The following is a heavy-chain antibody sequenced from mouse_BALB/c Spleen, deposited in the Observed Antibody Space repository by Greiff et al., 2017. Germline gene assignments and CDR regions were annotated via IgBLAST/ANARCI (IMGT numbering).Heavy chain of an antibody. V-gene: IGHV14-3*02. Sequence: EVMLVESGAELVKPGASVKLSCTASGFNIKDTYMHWVKQRPEQGLEWIGRIDTANGNTKYDPKFQGKATITADTSSNTAYLQLSSLTSEDTAVYYCARGGGFDYWGQGTTVTVSS. CDR2: IDTANGNT. D-gene: IGHD1-1*02. J-gene: IGHJ2*01. CDR1: GFNIKDTY. CDR3: ARGGGFDY.